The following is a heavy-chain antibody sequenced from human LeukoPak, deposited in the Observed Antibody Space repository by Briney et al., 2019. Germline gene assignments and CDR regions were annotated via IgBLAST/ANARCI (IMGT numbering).Heavy chain of an antibody. D-gene: IGHD1-1*01. J-gene: IGHJ4*03. CDR3: ARARYNWNHWGYFDY. CDR2: INWNGGST. V-gene: IGHV3-20*01. CDR1: GYTFDDHG. Sequence: PGGSLRLSCVGFGYTFDDHGMSWVRQAPGKGLEWVAGINWNGGSTGYADSVKGRFTISRDNAKNSLYLQMNSLRAEDTALYRCARARYNWNHWGYFDYWGQGTLVTVSS.